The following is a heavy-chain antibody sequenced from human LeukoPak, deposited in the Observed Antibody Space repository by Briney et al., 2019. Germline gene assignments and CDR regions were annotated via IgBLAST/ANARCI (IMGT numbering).Heavy chain of an antibody. CDR2: NYYSGST. CDR1: GGSISSYY. J-gene: IGHJ2*01. D-gene: IGHD1-1*01. Sequence: SETLSLTCTVSGGSISSYYWSWIRQPPGKGLEWIGYNYYSGSTNYNPSLKSRVTISVDTSKNQFSLKLSSVTAADTAVYYCASTPGDGTTRVRSWWYFDLWGRGTLVTVSS. CDR3: ASTPGDGTTRVRSWWYFDL. V-gene: IGHV4-59*08.